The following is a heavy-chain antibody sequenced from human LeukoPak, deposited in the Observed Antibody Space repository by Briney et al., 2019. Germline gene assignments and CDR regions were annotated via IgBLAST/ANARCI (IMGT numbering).Heavy chain of an antibody. CDR2: ISAYNGNT. D-gene: IGHD3-3*01. Sequence: ASVKVSCKASGYTFTSYGISWLRQAPGQGLEWMGWISAYNGNTNYAQKLQGRVTMTTDTSTSTAYMELRSLRSDDTAVYYCARVVTIFGVVIAKNYYYMDVWGKGTTVTVSS. CDR1: GYTFTSYG. J-gene: IGHJ6*03. CDR3: ARVVTIFGVVIAKNYYYMDV. V-gene: IGHV1-18*01.